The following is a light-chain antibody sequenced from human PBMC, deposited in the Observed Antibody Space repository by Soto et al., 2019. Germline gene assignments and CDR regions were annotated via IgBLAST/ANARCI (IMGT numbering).Light chain of an antibody. CDR1: RSLLHTNGHNY. V-gene: IGKV2-28*01. CDR2: LCS. J-gene: IGKJ2*01. Sequence: EIVMTQSPLSRPVTLGESASISCRSSRSLLHTNGHNYLVWYLQKPGQSPHLLIYLCSNRASGVPDRFSGSGSGTDFTLKISRVEAEDVGVYYCMQTLQTPPYTFGQGTKLEIK. CDR3: MQTLQTPPYT.